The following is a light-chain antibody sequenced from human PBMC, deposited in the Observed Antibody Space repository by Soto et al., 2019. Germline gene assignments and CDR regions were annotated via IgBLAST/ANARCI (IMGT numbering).Light chain of an antibody. CDR3: QQHSNWALIFT. CDR1: QSVSSY. J-gene: IGKJ3*01. CDR2: DAS. V-gene: IGKV3-11*01. Sequence: EIVLTQSPATLSLSPGERATLSCRASQSVSSYLAWYQQKPGQAPRLLIYDASNRATGIPARFSGSGSGTDFTLTFSSLEPEDFAVYYCQQHSNWALIFTFGPGTKVDIK.